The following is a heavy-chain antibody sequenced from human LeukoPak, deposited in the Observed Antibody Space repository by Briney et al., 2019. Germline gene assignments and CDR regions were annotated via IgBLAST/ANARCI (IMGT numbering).Heavy chain of an antibody. V-gene: IGHV4-34*01. J-gene: IGHJ3*02. CDR3: ARSPTVVVIIDAFDI. Sequence: SETLSLTCAVYGGSFSGYYWSWIRQPPGKGLEWIGEINHSGSTNYNPSLKSRVTISVDTSKNQFSLKLSSVTAADTAVYYCARSPTVVVIIDAFDIWGQGTMVTVSS. CDR2: INHSGST. CDR1: GGSFSGYY. D-gene: IGHD3-22*01.